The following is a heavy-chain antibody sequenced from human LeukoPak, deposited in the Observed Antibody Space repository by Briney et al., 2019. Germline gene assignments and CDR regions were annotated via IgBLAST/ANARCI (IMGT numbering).Heavy chain of an antibody. Sequence: ASVKVSCKASGYTFTGYYMHWVRQAPGQGLGWMGWINPNSGGTNYAQKFQGRVTMTRDTSISTAYMELSRLRSDDTAVHYCARGPVGYYYDSSGYYLSGVYFDYWGQGTLVTVSS. V-gene: IGHV1-2*02. CDR1: GYTFTGYY. J-gene: IGHJ4*02. CDR2: INPNSGGT. D-gene: IGHD3-22*01. CDR3: ARGPVGYYYDSSGYYLSGVYFDY.